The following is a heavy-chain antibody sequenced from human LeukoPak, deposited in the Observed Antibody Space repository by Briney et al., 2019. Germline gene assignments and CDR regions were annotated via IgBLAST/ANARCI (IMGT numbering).Heavy chain of an antibody. CDR2: INQDGSTQ. J-gene: IGHJ4*02. V-gene: IGHV3-7*01. Sequence: GGSLRLSCAASGFPFSGYWMDWVRQAPGKGKEWVANINQDGSTQYYAASVKGRFTISRDNAKSSLYLQMNILRAEDTAVYYCSRSLDYLGQGALVTVSS. CDR3: SRSLDY. CDR1: GFPFSGYW.